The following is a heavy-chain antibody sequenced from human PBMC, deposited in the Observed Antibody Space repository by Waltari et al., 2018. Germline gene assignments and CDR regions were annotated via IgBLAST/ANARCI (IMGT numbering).Heavy chain of an antibody. Sequence: VQLVQSGAVVKKPGESLNISCQVSGYPFTTYWIGWVRQMPGNGLEWTCFIYPRYSDTRYNPSFQVPVIISVDKSIRTASLQWSSLKASDTALYYCARLDSNYYFDYWGQGTLVTVSS. V-gene: IGHV5-51*01. CDR2: IYPRYSDT. CDR3: ARLDSNYYFDY. CDR1: GYPFTTYW. J-gene: IGHJ4*02.